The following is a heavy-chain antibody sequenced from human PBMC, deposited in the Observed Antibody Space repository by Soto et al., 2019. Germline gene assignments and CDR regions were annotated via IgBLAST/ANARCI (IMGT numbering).Heavy chain of an antibody. CDR3: ARLYGLDAFDF. V-gene: IGHV4-59*08. CDR1: GGSISSYY. CDR2: IFYSGST. J-gene: IGHJ3*01. Sequence: QVQLQESGPGLVKPSETLSLTCTVSGGSISSYYWSWIRQPPGKGLEWIGYIFYSGSTNYNPSLKXRVTLSVDTSKNQFSLQLSSVPAADTAVYYCARLYGLDAFDFWGQGTMVTVSS. D-gene: IGHD3-16*02.